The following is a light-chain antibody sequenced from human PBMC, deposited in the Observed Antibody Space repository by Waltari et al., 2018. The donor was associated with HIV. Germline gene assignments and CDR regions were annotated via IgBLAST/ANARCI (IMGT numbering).Light chain of an antibody. CDR2: AAS. Sequence: EIVMTPSPATLSVSTGESVTPPCRASQSVTTNLVWFQQSVTSNLAWYQQKPGQAPRLLIYAASTRVTGIPARFSGSGSGTEFTLTISSLQSEDFAVYYCQQYNDWPQTFGQGTKVEIK. J-gene: IGKJ1*01. V-gene: IGKV3D-15*01. CDR1: QSVTTNLVWFQQSVTSN. CDR3: QQYNDWPQT.